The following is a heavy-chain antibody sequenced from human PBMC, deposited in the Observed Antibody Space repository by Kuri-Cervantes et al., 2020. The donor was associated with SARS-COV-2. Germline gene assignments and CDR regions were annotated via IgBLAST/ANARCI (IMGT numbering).Heavy chain of an antibody. CDR3: ARHRMADAFDI. V-gene: IGHV4-38-2*02. J-gene: IGHJ3*02. D-gene: IGHD2-8*01. CDR1: GGSISSGYY. CDR2: IYHSGST. Sequence: SETLSLTCTVSGGSISSGYYWGWIRQPPGKGLEWIGSIYHSGSTYYNPSLKSRVTISVDTSKNQFSLKLSSVTAADTAVYYRARHRMADAFDIWGQGTMVTVSS.